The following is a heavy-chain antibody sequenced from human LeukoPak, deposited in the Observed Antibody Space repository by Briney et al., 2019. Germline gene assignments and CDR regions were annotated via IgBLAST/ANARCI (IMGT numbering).Heavy chain of an antibody. V-gene: IGHV5-51*03. D-gene: IGHD6-6*01. J-gene: IGHJ6*03. CDR3: ARTYIAARPGAYYYMDV. CDR1: GYSFTSYW. Sequence: GESLKISCKGSGYSFTSYWIGWVRQMPGKGLECMGIIYPGDSDTRYSPSFQGQFTISADKSISTAYLQWSSLKASDTAMYYCARTYIAARPGAYYYMDVWGKGTTVTVSS. CDR2: IYPGDSDT.